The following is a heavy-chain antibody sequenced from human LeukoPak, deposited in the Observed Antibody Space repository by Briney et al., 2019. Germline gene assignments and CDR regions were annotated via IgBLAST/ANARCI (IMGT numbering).Heavy chain of an antibody. D-gene: IGHD3-22*01. J-gene: IGHJ4*02. V-gene: IGHV4-38-2*02. CDR1: GYSISSDCY. Sequence: SETVSLTCSVSGYSISSDCYWAWIRQPPGQGLEWIGGIYHSGYTYYYPSLKSRVTLSVDTSKNQFSLRLSSVTAADTAVYYCARAPRDSNGYYMRSFDSWGQGTLVIVSS. CDR3: ARAPRDSNGYYMRSFDS. CDR2: IYHSGYT.